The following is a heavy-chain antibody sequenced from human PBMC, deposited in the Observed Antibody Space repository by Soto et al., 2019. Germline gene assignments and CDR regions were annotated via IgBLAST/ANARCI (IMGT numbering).Heavy chain of an antibody. Sequence: QVQLVQSGAEVKKPGASVKVSCKASGYSFTDYHIHWVRQAPGQGLEWLGRINPKSGGTSTAQKFQGWVTMTTDTSISTAAMGLTRMTSDETAIYYCARGDSTDCSNGVCSFFYNRDMDVWGQGTTVTLSS. CDR1: GYSFTDYH. CDR2: INPKSGGT. D-gene: IGHD2-8*01. J-gene: IGHJ6*02. V-gene: IGHV1-2*04. CDR3: ARGDSTDCSNGVCSFFYNRDMDV.